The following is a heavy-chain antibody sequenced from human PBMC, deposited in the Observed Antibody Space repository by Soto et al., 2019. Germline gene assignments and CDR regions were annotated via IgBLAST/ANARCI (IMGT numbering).Heavy chain of an antibody. CDR1: GFTFSTYP. CDR3: ANSGLHTSADC. CDR2: ISAGGDNT. Sequence: EVQLLESGGGLVQPGGSLRLSCAASGFTFSTYPMIWVRQAPGKGLEWVSAISAGGDNTYYADSVKGRFTISRDNSKNTLYLQMNSLRAEDTAIYYCANSGLHTSADCWGQGTLVIVSS. D-gene: IGHD6-25*01. V-gene: IGHV3-23*01. J-gene: IGHJ4*02.